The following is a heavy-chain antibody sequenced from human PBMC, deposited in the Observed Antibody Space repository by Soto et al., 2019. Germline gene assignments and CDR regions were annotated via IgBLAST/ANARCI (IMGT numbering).Heavy chain of an antibody. Sequence: QVQLVQSGAEVKKPGASVKVSCKATGYTFSTFGISWVRQAPGQGLGWMGWISAYNGNTHHAQKLQGRVTMTTDTSTSTAYMELRSLRSDDTAVYYCGRSGPAAPGIFEFWGQGTLVTVSS. CDR1: GYTFSTFG. CDR3: GRSGPAAPGIFEF. V-gene: IGHV1-18*01. D-gene: IGHD6-13*01. CDR2: ISAYNGNT. J-gene: IGHJ4*02.